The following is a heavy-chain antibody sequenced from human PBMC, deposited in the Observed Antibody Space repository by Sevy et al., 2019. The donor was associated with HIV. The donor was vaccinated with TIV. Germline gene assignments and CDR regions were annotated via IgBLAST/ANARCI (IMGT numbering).Heavy chain of an antibody. CDR3: AKLASCGGDCYYFDF. Sequence: ASVKVSCKASGYTFTDYDITWVRQVTGQGLELVGWMNPNSGHTAYTENFQGRVSTTRDTSISTAYMALSSLRSEDTAVYYCAKLASCGGDCYYFDFWGQGTLVTVSS. V-gene: IGHV1-8*01. D-gene: IGHD2-21*02. CDR2: MNPNSGHT. CDR1: GYTFTDYD. J-gene: IGHJ4*02.